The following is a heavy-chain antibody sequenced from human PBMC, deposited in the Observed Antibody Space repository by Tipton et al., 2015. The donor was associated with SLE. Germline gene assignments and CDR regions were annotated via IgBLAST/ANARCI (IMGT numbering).Heavy chain of an antibody. D-gene: IGHD6-6*01. CDR3: ARRQEQLVRGYFDY. CDR1: GYSISSGYY. V-gene: IGHV4-38-2*01. Sequence: TLSLTCAVSGYSISSGYYWGWIRQPPGKGLEWIGSIYHSGSTYYNPSLKSRVTISVDTSKNQFSLKLSSVTAADTAVYYCARRQEQLVRGYFDYWGQGTLVTVSS. CDR2: IYHSGST. J-gene: IGHJ4*02.